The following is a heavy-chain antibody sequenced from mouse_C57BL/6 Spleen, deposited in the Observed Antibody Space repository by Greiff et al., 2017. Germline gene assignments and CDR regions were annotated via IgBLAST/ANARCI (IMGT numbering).Heavy chain of an antibody. D-gene: IGHD2-2*01. CDR2: IDPETGGT. CDR3: TRWLRDAMDY. J-gene: IGHJ4*01. Sequence: VQLQQSGAELVRPGASVTLSCKASGYTFTDYEMHWLKQTPVHGLEWIGAIDPETGGTAYNQKFKGKAILTADKSSSTAYMELRSLTSEDSAVYYCTRWLRDAMDYWGQGTSVTVSS. V-gene: IGHV1-15*01. CDR1: GYTFTDYE.